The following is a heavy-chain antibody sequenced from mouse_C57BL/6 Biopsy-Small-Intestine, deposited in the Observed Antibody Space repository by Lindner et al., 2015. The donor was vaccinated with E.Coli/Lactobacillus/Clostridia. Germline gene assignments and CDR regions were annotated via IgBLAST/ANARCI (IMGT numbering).Heavy chain of an antibody. Sequence: SVKVSCKASGFNFASHEMHWVRQAPGQGLKWVGFFNPRSGVANYAQEFQGRVIIRRNMSITTDYLEFNGLRSDDTSVYFCARLSGYTFDFWGRGTLVSVSS. CDR1: GFNFASHE. J-gene: IGHJ1*01. D-gene: IGHD2-13*01. V-gene: IGHV1-53*01. CDR2: FNPRSGVA. CDR3: ARLSGYTFDF.